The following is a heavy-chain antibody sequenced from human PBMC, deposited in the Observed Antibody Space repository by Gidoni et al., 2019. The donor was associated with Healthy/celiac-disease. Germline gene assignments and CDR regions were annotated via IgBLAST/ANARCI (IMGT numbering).Heavy chain of an antibody. CDR1: GGSISNYY. Sequence: QVQLQESGPGLVKPSETLSLTCTVSGGSISNYYRSWIRQPPGKGLEWIGYIYYSGSTNYNPSLKSRVTISVDTSKNQFSLKLSSVTAADTAVYYCARGGWAARPWFDPWGQGTLVTVSS. J-gene: IGHJ5*02. V-gene: IGHV4-59*01. CDR2: IYYSGST. CDR3: ARGGWAARPWFDP. D-gene: IGHD6-6*01.